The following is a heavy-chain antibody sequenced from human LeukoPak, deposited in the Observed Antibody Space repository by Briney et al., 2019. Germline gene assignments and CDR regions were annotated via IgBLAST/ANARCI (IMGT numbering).Heavy chain of an antibody. V-gene: IGHV4-34*01. Sequence: PSETLSLTCAVYGGSFSGYYWSWIRQPPGKGLEWIGEINHSGSTNYNPSLKSRVTISVDTSKNQFPLKLSSVTAADTAVYYCARGGDSSGYYSLWGQGTLVTVSS. CDR1: GGSFSGYY. J-gene: IGHJ4*02. CDR3: ARGGDSSGYYSL. D-gene: IGHD3-22*01. CDR2: INHSGST.